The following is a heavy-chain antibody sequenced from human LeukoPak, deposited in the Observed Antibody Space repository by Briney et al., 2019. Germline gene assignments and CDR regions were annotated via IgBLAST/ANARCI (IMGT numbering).Heavy chain of an antibody. D-gene: IGHD3-10*01. CDR1: GYTFTSYG. J-gene: IGHJ5*02. V-gene: IGHV1-18*04. Sequence: ASVKVSCKASGYTFTSYGISWVRQAPGQGLEWMGWISAYNGNTNYAQKLQGRVTMTRDTSISTAYMELSRLRSDDTAVYYCARGIWFGELSRGRFDPWGQGTLVTVSS. CDR3: ARGIWFGELSRGRFDP. CDR2: ISAYNGNT.